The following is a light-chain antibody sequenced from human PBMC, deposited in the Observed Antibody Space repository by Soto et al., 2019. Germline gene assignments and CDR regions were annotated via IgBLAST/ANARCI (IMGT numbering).Light chain of an antibody. CDR3: QQYNNWPRT. J-gene: IGKJ1*01. V-gene: IGKV3-15*01. CDR2: GVS. CDR1: QNVSRN. Sequence: EIVMTQSAATLSVSPGERATLSCRASQNVSRNLAWYPKKPGQAPRLLIYGVSTRATGIPARFSGSGSGTEFTLTISSLQSEDFAVYYCQQYNNWPRTFGQGTKVEIK.